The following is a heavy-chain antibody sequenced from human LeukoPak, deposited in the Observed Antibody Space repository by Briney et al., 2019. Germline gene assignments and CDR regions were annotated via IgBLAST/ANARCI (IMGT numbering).Heavy chain of an antibody. V-gene: IGHV3-23*01. D-gene: IGHD3-3*01. CDR1: GFTFSSYA. Sequence: GGSLRLSCAASGFTFSSYAMRWVRQAPGRGLEWVSAISGSGGSPFYADSVKGRFTISRDNSKNTLYLQMNSLRAEDTAVYYCAKDLRAGYDFWSGYYAFDIWGQGTMVTVSS. CDR3: AKDLRAGYDFWSGYYAFDI. CDR2: ISGSGGSP. J-gene: IGHJ3*02.